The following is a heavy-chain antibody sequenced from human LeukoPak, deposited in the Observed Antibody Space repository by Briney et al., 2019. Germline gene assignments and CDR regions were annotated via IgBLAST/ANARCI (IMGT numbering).Heavy chain of an antibody. CDR3: ARDPLRGSYYYDSSGYLSYQH. V-gene: IGHV1-18*01. CDR1: GYSFTSCG. CDR2: ISAYNGNT. J-gene: IGHJ1*01. D-gene: IGHD3-22*01. Sequence: ASVKVSCKASGYSFTSCGISWVRQAPGQGLEWMGWISAYNGNTNYAQKLQGRVTMTTDTSTSTAYMELRSLRSEDTAVYYCARDPLRGSYYYDSSGYLSYQHWGQGTLVTVSS.